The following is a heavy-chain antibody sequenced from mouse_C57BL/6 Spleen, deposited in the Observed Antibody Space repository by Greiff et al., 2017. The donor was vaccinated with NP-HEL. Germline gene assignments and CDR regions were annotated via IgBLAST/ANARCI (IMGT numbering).Heavy chain of an antibody. CDR2: IYPGSGST. D-gene: IGHD3-1*01. V-gene: IGHV1-55*01. J-gene: IGHJ1*03. Sequence: QVQLKESGAELVKPGASVKMSCKASGYTFTSYWITWVKQRPGQGLEWIGDIYPGSGSTNYNEKFKSKATLTVDTSSSTAYMQLSSLTSEDSAVYYCARSGGYFDVWGTGTTVTVSS. CDR3: ARSGGYFDV. CDR1: GYTFTSYW.